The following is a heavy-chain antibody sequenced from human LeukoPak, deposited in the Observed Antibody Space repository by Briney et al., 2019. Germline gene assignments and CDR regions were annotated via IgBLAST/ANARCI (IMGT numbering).Heavy chain of an antibody. D-gene: IGHD3-3*01. Sequence: GASVKVSCKASGGTFSSYAISWVRQAPGQGLEWMGWISAYNGNTNYAQKLQGRVTMTTDTSTSTAYMELRSLRSDDTAVYYCARDALYYDFWSGYTPVPLDDDYWGQGTLVTVSS. CDR3: ARDALYYDFWSGYTPVPLDDDY. CDR2: ISAYNGNT. J-gene: IGHJ4*02. V-gene: IGHV1-18*01. CDR1: GGTFSSYA.